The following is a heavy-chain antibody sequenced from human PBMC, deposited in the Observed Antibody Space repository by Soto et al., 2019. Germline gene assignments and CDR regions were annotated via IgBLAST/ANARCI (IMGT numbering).Heavy chain of an antibody. V-gene: IGHV4-59*01. D-gene: IGHD3-22*01. CDR1: GGSISSYY. CDR3: ARVKNYYDSSGYPYNWFDP. J-gene: IGHJ5*02. Sequence: SETLSLTCTVSGGSISSYYWSWIRQPPGKGLEWIGYIYYSGSTNYNPSLKSRVTISVDTSKNQFSLKLSSVTAADTAVYYCARVKNYYDSSGYPYNWFDPWGQGPLVTVST. CDR2: IYYSGST.